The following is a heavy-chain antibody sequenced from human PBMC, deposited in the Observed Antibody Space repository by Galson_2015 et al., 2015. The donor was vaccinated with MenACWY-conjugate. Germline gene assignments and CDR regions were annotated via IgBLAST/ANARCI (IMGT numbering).Heavy chain of an antibody. CDR2: IWYDGSNK. CDR1: GFSFSNYG. V-gene: IGHV3-33*01. CDR3: ARVLSSGWTRQFDY. J-gene: IGHJ4*02. Sequence: SLRLSCAASGFSFSNYGIHWVRQAPGKGLEWVAVIWYDGSNKYYADSVKGRFTISRDNSKNTLYLQMNSLRAEDTAVYFCARVLSSGWTRQFDYWGQGTLVAVSS. D-gene: IGHD6-19*01.